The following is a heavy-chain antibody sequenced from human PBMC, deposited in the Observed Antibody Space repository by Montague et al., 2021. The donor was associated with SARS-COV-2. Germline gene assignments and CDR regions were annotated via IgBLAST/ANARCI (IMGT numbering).Heavy chain of an antibody. CDR1: GFTFSSYG. D-gene: IGHD3-9*01. J-gene: IGHJ4*02. CDR2: ISDSGGST. V-gene: IGHV3-23*01. CDR3: ANSGVRYFDAQGVWYYFDY. Sequence: SLRLSCAASGFTFSSYGMTWVRQAPGKGLEWVSTISDSGGSTYYADSVKGRFTISRDNSKNTLYLQMNSLRAEDTAVYYCANSGVRYFDAQGVWYYFDYWGQGTLVTVSS.